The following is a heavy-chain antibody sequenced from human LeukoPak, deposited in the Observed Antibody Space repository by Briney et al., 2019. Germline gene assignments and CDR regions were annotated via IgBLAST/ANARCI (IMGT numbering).Heavy chain of an antibody. CDR1: GYDFTSVG. CDR2: ISPYNGNT. Sequence: GDSVKVSCKASGYDFTSVGITWVRRAPGQGLEWMGWISPYNGNTRHAQKFQGRVAMTTDTSTTTAYMELKGLRFNDTAVYYCARAGPGSGWYFDYWGQGTLVTVSS. CDR3: ARAGPGSGWYFDY. V-gene: IGHV1-18*01. D-gene: IGHD6-19*01. J-gene: IGHJ4*02.